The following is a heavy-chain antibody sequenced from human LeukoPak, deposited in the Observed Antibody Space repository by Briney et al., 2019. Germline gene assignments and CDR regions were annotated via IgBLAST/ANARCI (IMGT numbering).Heavy chain of an antibody. CDR1: GGTFSSYA. D-gene: IGHD6-19*01. CDR3: ARETYSSGWSR. V-gene: IGHV1-69*13. J-gene: IGHJ3*01. CDR2: IIPIFGTA. Sequence: SVPVSCKASGGTFSSYAISWVRQAPGQGLEWMGGIIPIFGTAEYPQKFQGRVTITADESTSTAYMELSSLRSEDTAVYYCARETYSSGWSRWGQGGMPGVSS.